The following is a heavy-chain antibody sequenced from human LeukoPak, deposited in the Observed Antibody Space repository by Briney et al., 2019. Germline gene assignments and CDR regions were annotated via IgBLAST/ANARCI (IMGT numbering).Heavy chain of an antibody. Sequence: PSETLSLTCAVYGGSFSGYYWSWIRQPPGKGLEWIGEINHSGSTNYNPSLKSRVTISVDTSKNQFSLKLSSVTAADTAVYYCARVRATGAHDCWGQGTLVTVPS. CDR1: GGSFSGYY. J-gene: IGHJ4*02. D-gene: IGHD7-27*01. CDR3: ARVRATGAHDC. CDR2: INHSGST. V-gene: IGHV4-34*01.